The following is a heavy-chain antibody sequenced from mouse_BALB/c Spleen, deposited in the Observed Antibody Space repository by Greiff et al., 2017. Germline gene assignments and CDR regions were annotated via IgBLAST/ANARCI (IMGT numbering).Heavy chain of an antibody. CDR2: ISSGGSYT. CDR3: ARRSPTDY. V-gene: IGHV5-9-3*01. J-gene: IGHJ2*01. CDR1: GFTFSSYA. Sequence: EVKVVESGGGLVKPGGSLKLSCAASGFTFSSYAMSWVRQTPEKRLEWVATISSGGSYTYYPDSVKGRFTISRDNAKNTLYLQMSSLRSEDTAMYYCARRSPTDYWGQGTTLTVSS.